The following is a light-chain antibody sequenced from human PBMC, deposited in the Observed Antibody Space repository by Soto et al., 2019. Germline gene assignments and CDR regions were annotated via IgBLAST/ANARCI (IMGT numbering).Light chain of an antibody. CDR3: QQYNSYPYT. J-gene: IGKJ2*01. Sequence: DMQITQSPSTLSASVGDRVSITCLSSQSISSWLAWYQQKPGKAPKLLIYDASSLESGVPSRFSGSGSGTEFTLTISSLQPDDFATYYCQQYNSYPYTFGQGTKVDIX. V-gene: IGKV1-5*01. CDR1: QSISSW. CDR2: DAS.